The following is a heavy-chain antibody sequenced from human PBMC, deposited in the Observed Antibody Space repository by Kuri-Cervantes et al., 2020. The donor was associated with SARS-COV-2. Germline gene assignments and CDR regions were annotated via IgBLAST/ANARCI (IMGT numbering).Heavy chain of an antibody. V-gene: IGHV3-9*03. CDR2: ISWNSGSI. CDR3: AKDIAPFSEHAFDI. Sequence: GGSLRLSCAASGFTFDDYAMHWVRQAPGKGLEWVSGISWNSGSIGYADSVKGRFTISRDNAKNSLYLQMNSLRAEDMALYYCAKDIAPFSEHAFDIWGQGTMVTVSS. J-gene: IGHJ3*02. CDR1: GFTFDDYA.